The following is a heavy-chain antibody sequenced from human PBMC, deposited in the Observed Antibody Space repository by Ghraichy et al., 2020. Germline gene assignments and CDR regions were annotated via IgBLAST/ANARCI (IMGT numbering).Heavy chain of an antibody. CDR3: ARVSPAVGGNWFDP. V-gene: IGHV4-4*07. D-gene: IGHD6-13*01. CDR1: GASISGDY. CDR2: IYNSGST. Sequence: SETLSLTCTVSGASISGDYWSWIRQTTGGGLEWIGRIYNSGSTNYNPSLESRLTMSVDTSKNQFSLKLSSVTAADTAVYYCARVSPAVGGNWFDPWGQGTLVTVSS. J-gene: IGHJ5*02.